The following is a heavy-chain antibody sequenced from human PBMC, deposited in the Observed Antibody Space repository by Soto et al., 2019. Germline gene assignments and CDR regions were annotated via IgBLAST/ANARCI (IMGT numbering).Heavy chain of an antibody. CDR1: GLIFSNYW. CDR2: IAEDGSRT. Sequence: GGSLRLSCAASGLIFSNYWMTWVRQAPGKGLEWVANIAEDGSRTYYSDSVRGRFTISRDNAKHSLYLQMSSLRAEDTAVYFCARDRTLVVAGRQGVLYSFDIWGRGTLVTVSS. J-gene: IGHJ2*01. CDR3: ARDRTLVVAGRQGVLYSFDI. V-gene: IGHV3-7*05. D-gene: IGHD2-15*01.